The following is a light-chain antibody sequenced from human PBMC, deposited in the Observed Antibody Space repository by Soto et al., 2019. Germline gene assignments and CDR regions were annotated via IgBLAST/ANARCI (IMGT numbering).Light chain of an antibody. CDR3: QQYATSPRT. J-gene: IGKJ4*01. V-gene: IGKV3-20*01. CDR2: GAS. CDR1: PSVTSNH. Sequence: EIVLTQSPGTLSLSQGARATLSCKASPSVTSNHLVWYQQMPGQAPRLLIGGASRRATGGPDRFTGSGSGTDFYLTIDRLEPEDAAMYYCQQYATSPRTFGGGTKVEIK.